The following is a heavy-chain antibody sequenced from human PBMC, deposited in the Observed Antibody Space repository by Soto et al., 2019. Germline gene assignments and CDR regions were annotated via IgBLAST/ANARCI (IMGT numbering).Heavy chain of an antibody. D-gene: IGHD6-6*01. V-gene: IGHV3-7*01. CDR3: ATSIAAPGNY. Sequence: GGSLRLSCAASGFPFSNSWMSWVRQAPGKGLEWVANIKQDGSEKYYVDSVKGRFTISRDNAKNSLHLQMNSLRAEDTAMYYCATSIAAPGNYWGQRTLVTVSS. CDR1: GFPFSNSW. CDR2: IKQDGSEK. J-gene: IGHJ4*02.